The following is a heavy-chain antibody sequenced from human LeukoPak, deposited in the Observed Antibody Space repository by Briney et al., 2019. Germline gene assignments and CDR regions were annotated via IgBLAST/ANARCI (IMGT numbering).Heavy chain of an antibody. CDR2: IIPIFGTA. CDR3: ARGRIAAHPGYYYYYMDV. CDR1: GGTFSSYA. J-gene: IGHJ6*03. D-gene: IGHD6-6*01. V-gene: IGHV1-69*05. Sequence: GASVKVSCKAYGGTFSSYAISWVRQAPGQGLEWMGGIIPIFGTANYAQKFQGRVTITTDESTSTAYMELSSLRSEDTAVYYCARGRIAAHPGYYYYYMDVWGKGTTVTVSS.